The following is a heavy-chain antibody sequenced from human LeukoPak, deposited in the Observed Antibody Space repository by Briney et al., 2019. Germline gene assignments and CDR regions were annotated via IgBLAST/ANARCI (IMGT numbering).Heavy chain of an antibody. CDR3: ARGRPHGNDY. CDR1: GFTFSNYW. CDR2: INNDGSST. D-gene: IGHD4-23*01. V-gene: IGHV3-74*01. J-gene: IGHJ4*02. Sequence: PGGSLRLSCAASGFTFSNYWMHWVRQAPGKGLVWVSRINNDGSSTNYADSVKGRFTISRDNAKNTLYLQMNSLRVEDTAVYYCARGRPHGNDYWGQGTLVTVSS.